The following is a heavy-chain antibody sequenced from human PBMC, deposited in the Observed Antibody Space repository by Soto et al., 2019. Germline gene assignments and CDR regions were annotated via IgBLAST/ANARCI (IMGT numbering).Heavy chain of an antibody. CDR3: AKDAVPYNGKWDWFDP. CDR1: GFTFSDYA. V-gene: IGHV3-23*01. Sequence: DVQLLESGGGLVQPGGSLRLSCAASGFTFSDYAMTWVRQAPGKGPEWVSGIGGVGTDRYYADSVKGRFTISRDISKNTLFLQMSSLRSDDTAVYYCAKDAVPYNGKWDWFDPWGQGTLVTVSS. CDR2: IGGVGTDR. J-gene: IGHJ5*02. D-gene: IGHD1-20*01.